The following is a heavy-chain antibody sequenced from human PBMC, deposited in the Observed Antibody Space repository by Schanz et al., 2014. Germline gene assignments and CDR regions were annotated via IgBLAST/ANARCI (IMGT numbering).Heavy chain of an antibody. J-gene: IGHJ4*02. Sequence: EQLVESGGGLVKPGGSLRLSCAASGFTFNSYAMTWVRQAPGKGLEWVSSISHSGGSKYYADSVKGRFTISRDNSKNTLYLQMNSLRAEDTAVYYCARANYRRKINFDYWGRGTLVTVSS. CDR3: ARANYRRKINFDY. CDR2: ISHSGGSK. D-gene: IGHD3-10*01. CDR1: GFTFNSYA. V-gene: IGHV3-23*04.